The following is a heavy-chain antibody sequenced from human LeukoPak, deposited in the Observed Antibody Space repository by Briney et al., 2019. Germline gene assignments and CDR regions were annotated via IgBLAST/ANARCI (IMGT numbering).Heavy chain of an antibody. CDR1: GFTFSNYW. CDR3: VRGSSGTVVRGVAWAWFDP. J-gene: IGHJ5*02. V-gene: IGHV3-7*05. Sequence: GGSLRLSCVASGFTFSNYWMTWVRQAPGKGLEWVANIKPDGSEKHFVDSVRGRFTIPRDNAKDSLYLQMNSLRAEDTAVYYCVRGSSGTVVRGVAWAWFDPWGQGTLVTVSS. CDR2: IKPDGSEK. D-gene: IGHD3-10*01.